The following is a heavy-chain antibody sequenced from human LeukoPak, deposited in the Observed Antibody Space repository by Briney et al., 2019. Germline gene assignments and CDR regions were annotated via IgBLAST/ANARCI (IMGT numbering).Heavy chain of an antibody. J-gene: IGHJ4*02. CDR1: GGSISNYY. CDR3: ARWQSSSPGMGY. V-gene: IGHV4-59*08. CDR2: IYYSGST. Sequence: SETLSLTCTVSGGSISNYYWSWIRQPPGKGLEWIGYIYYSGSTNYNPSLKSRVTISVDTSKNQFSLKLSSVTAADTAVYYCARWQSSSPGMGYWGQGTLVTVSS. D-gene: IGHD6-6*01.